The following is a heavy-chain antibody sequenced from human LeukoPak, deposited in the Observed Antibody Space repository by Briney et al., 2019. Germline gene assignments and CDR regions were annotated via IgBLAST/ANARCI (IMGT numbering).Heavy chain of an antibody. CDR2: IYYSGST. Sequence: PSETLSLTCTVSGGSINSGSYYWSWIRQPPGKGLEWIGYIYYSGSTNYNPSLKSRVTISVDTSKNQFSLKLSSVTAADTAVYYCARVRSFLVTTKYYYYMDVWGKGTTVTVSS. V-gene: IGHV4-61*01. D-gene: IGHD4-17*01. J-gene: IGHJ6*03. CDR1: GGSINSGSYY. CDR3: ARVRSFLVTTKYYYYMDV.